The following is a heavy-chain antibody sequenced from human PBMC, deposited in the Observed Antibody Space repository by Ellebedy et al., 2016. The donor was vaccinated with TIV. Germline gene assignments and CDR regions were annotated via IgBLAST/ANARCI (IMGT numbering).Heavy chain of an antibody. CDR1: GGSVSSGSHY. Sequence: SETLSLTCTVSGGSVSSGSHYWTWIRQPPGKGLDWIGYSYYIGTTNYNPSLKSRVTISEDMSKNQFSLRLNSVTAADTAVYYCAGGSYTPYGMDVWGRGTTVIVSS. J-gene: IGHJ6*02. V-gene: IGHV4-61*01. CDR2: SYYIGTT. CDR3: AGGSYTPYGMDV. D-gene: IGHD3-10*01.